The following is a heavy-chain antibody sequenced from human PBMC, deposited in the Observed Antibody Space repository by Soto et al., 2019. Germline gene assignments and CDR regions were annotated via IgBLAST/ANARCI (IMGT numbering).Heavy chain of an antibody. CDR1: GVTFRSYA. D-gene: IGHD2-21*01. J-gene: IGHJ5*01. V-gene: IGHV3-23*01. CDR2: ITGTGTST. CDR3: AKSMRRQSLFTHFLDS. Sequence: LRLFSAASGVTFRSYAVSWIRQAPGKGLEWLATITGTGTSTYFADSVKGRFTISRDNSRNTLYLQLNSLRAEDTAVYYCAKSMRRQSLFTHFLDSWGQGARVTVSS.